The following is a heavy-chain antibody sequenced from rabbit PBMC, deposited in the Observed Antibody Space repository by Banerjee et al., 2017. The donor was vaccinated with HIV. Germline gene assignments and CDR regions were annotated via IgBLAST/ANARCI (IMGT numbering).Heavy chain of an antibody. V-gene: IGHV1S45*01. D-gene: IGHD6-1*01. CDR1: GFDLSSYYY. CDR3: ARGAYVGYDYAGAFDP. Sequence: QEQLEESGGDLVKPGASLTLTCTASGFDLSSYYYMCWVRQAPGKGLEWIACIHAGSSGSTYYASWAKGRFTISKTSSTTVTLQMTSLTAADTATYFCARGAYVGYDYAGAFDPWGPGTLVTVS. J-gene: IGHJ2*01. CDR2: IHAGSSGST.